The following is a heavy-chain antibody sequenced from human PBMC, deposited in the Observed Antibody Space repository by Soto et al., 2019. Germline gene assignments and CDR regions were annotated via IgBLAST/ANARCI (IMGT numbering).Heavy chain of an antibody. V-gene: IGHV1-46*03. D-gene: IGHD6-19*01. CDR2: INPSSGSTST. Sequence: QVQLVQSGAEVKKPGASVKVSCKASGYAFTTYYIHWVRQTPGQGLEWMGIINPSSGSTSTSSSQKFQDRVTMTRDTSTSTVYMELSSLRSDDTAVYYCSRAPFESGSGWYDSWGQGTLVTVSS. J-gene: IGHJ5*01. CDR1: GYAFTTYY. CDR3: SRAPFESGSGWYDS.